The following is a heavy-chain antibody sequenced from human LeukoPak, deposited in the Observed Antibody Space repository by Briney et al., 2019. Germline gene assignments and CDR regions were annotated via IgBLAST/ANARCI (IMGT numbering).Heavy chain of an antibody. D-gene: IGHD6-19*01. CDR2: ISYDGSNK. Sequence: GGSLRLSCAASGFTFSSYAMHWVRQAPGKGLEWVAVISYDGSNKYYADSVKGRFTISRDNSKNTLYLQMNSLRAEDTAVYYCARDGSSGWYLGSNWFDPWGQGTLVTVSS. CDR3: ARDGSSGWYLGSNWFDP. V-gene: IGHV3-30-3*01. J-gene: IGHJ5*02. CDR1: GFTFSSYA.